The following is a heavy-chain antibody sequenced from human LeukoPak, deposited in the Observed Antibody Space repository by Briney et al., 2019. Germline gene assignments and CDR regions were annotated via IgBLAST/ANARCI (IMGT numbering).Heavy chain of an antibody. J-gene: IGHJ4*02. Sequence: GGSLRLSCAASGFTFSSYAMHWVRQAPGKGLEWVAVISYDGSNKYYADSVKGRFTISGDNSKNTLYLQMNSLRAEDTAVYYCAREFFDIVVVPAALDYWGQGTLVTVSS. CDR3: AREFFDIVVVPAALDY. D-gene: IGHD2-2*01. V-gene: IGHV3-30-3*01. CDR1: GFTFSSYA. CDR2: ISYDGSNK.